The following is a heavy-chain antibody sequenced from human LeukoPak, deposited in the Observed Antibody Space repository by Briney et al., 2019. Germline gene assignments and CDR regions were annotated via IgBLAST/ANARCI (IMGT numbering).Heavy chain of an antibody. V-gene: IGHV3-21*01. CDR3: ARGASRSGWYSYDAFDI. CDR2: IGSSSYI. J-gene: IGHJ3*02. CDR1: GLTFSSYS. Sequence: PGVSLTLLCAASGLTFSSYSMNWLRQAPGKALEWVSSIGSSSYIYYADSVKGRFTICRDNAKNSLYLQMNSLRAEDTAVYYCARGASRSGWYSYDAFDIWGQGTMVTVSS. D-gene: IGHD6-19*01.